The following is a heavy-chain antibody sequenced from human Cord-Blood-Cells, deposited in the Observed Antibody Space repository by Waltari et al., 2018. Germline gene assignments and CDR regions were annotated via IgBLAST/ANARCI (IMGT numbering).Heavy chain of an antibody. CDR1: GGSISRSSYY. CDR2: IYYSGST. D-gene: IGHD5-12*01. J-gene: IGHJ4*02. V-gene: IGHV4-39*01. CDR3: ARHNGESGYDDY. Sequence: QLQLQESGPGLVKPSETLSLTCTVSGGSISRSSYYWGWIRQPPGKGLEWIGSIYYSGSTYYNPSLKSRVTISVDTSKNQFSLKLSSVTAADTAVYYCARHNGESGYDDYWGQGTLVTVSS.